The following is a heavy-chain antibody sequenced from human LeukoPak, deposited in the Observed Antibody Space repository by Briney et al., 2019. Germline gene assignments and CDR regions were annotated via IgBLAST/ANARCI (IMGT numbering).Heavy chain of an antibody. V-gene: IGHV3-23*01. Sequence: GGSLRLSCAASGFTFSSYAMSWVRQAPGKGLEWASAISGSGGSTYYADSVKGRFTISRDNSKNTLYLQMNSLRAEDTAVYYCAKTGGEQWLVPFVYWGQGTLVTVSS. J-gene: IGHJ4*02. D-gene: IGHD6-19*01. CDR2: ISGSGGST. CDR3: AKTGGEQWLVPFVY. CDR1: GFTFSSYA.